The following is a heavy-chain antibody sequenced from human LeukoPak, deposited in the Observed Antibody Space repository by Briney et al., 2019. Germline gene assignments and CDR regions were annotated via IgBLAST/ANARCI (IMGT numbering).Heavy chain of an antibody. Sequence: SVQVSCLASGCTLSSYAINWVRQPPGQGVEWVGRIIPIFGIAHDAQKFQGRVPITANKATSTPYMELSSLRSENTAMYYCARDNCPARKSRRAKGDAFDIWGQGTVVTVSS. CDR1: GCTLSSYA. CDR3: ARDNCPARKSRRAKGDAFDI. CDR2: IIPIFGIA. V-gene: IGHV1-69*04. J-gene: IGHJ3*02. D-gene: IGHD1-20*01.